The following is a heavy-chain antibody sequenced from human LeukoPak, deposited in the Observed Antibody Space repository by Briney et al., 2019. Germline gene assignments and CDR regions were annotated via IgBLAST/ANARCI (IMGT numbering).Heavy chain of an antibody. CDR2: IIPIFGTA. D-gene: IGHD3-22*01. CDR1: VCTFSSYA. V-gene: IGHV1-69*13. J-gene: IGHJ4*02. CDR3: ARDLFGYDDSSGYQPLDY. Sequence: GASVKVSCKASVCTFSSYAISWVRQVPGQGLEWMGGIIPIFGTANYAQKFQGRVTITADESTSTAYMELSSLRSEDTAVYYCARDLFGYDDSSGYQPLDYWGQGTLVTVSS.